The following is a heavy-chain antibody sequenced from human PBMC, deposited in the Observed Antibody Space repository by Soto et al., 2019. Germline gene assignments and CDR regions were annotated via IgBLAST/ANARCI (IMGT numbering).Heavy chain of an antibody. D-gene: IGHD5-12*01. J-gene: IGHJ6*02. Sequence: EVQLVESGGGLVQPGGSLRLSCAASGFTFSSYWMHWVRQAPGKGLVWVSRINSDGSSTSYADSVKGRFTISRDNAKNTLYLPMNSLRAEDTAVYYCARDAVLREYSGYDSPDYGMDVWGQGTTVTVSS. CDR3: ARDAVLREYSGYDSPDYGMDV. CDR2: INSDGSST. V-gene: IGHV3-74*01. CDR1: GFTFSSYW.